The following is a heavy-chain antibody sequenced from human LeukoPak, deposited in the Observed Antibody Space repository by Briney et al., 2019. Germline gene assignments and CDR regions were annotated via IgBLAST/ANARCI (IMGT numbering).Heavy chain of an antibody. J-gene: IGHJ4*02. Sequence: SETLSLTCTVSGGSISSGGYYWSWIRQHPGKGLEWIGYIYYSGSTYYNPSLKSRVTISVDTSKNQFSLKLSSVTAADTAVYYCARLRGSRIQLWSRYFDYWGQGTLVTVSS. V-gene: IGHV4-31*03. CDR2: IYYSGST. CDR1: GGSISSGGYY. CDR3: ARLRGSRIQLWSRYFDY. D-gene: IGHD5-18*01.